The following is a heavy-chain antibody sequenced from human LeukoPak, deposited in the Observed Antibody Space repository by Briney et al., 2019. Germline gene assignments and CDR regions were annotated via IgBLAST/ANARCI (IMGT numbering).Heavy chain of an antibody. V-gene: IGHV4-34*01. CDR1: GGSFSGYY. D-gene: IGHD3-22*01. CDR3: ARGPRLYYYDSSGYYYY. J-gene: IGHJ4*02. CDR2: INHSGST. Sequence: LETLSLTCAVYGGSFSGYYWSWIRQPPGKGLEWIGEINHSGSTNYNPSLKSRVTILVDTSKNQFSLKLSSVTAADTAVYFCARGPRLYYYDSSGYYYYWGQGTLVTVSS.